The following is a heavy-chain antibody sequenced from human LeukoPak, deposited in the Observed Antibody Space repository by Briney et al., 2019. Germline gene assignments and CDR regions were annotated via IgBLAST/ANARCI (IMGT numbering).Heavy chain of an antibody. J-gene: IGHJ6*02. V-gene: IGHV3-9*01. CDR1: GFTFDDYA. CDR3: AKDLTRGGYYYYGMDV. D-gene: IGHD3-9*01. Sequence: GRSLRLSCAASGFTFDDYAMHWVRQAPGKGLEWVSGISWNSGSIGYADSVKGRFTISRDNAKNSPYLQMNSLRAEDTALYYCAKDLTRGGYYYYGMDVWGQGTTVTVSS. CDR2: ISWNSGSI.